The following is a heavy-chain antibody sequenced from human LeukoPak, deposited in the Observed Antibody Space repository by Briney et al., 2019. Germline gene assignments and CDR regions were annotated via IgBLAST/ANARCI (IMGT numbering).Heavy chain of an antibody. D-gene: IGHD3-22*01. J-gene: IGHJ4*02. CDR2: IYPGDSDT. V-gene: IGHV5-51*01. CDR3: ASGYYYDSSGYSDY. CDR1: CDSFTNAYY. Sequence: ETLSLTCSVSCDSFTNAYYWGWIRQPPGKGLEWMGIIYPGDSDTRYSPSFQGQVTISADKSISTAYLQWSSLKASDTAMYYCASGYYYDSSGYSDYWGQGTLVTVSS.